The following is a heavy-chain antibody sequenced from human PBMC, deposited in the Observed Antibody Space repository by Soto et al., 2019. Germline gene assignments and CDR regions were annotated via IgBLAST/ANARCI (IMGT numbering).Heavy chain of an antibody. D-gene: IGHD3-22*01. Sequence: SETLSLTCTVSGGSSSSGGYYLSWIRQHPGKGLEWIGYIYYSGSTYYNPSLKSRVTISVDTSKNQFSLKLSSVTAADTAVYYCARGSYYDSSGYYGPWGQGTLVTVSS. J-gene: IGHJ5*02. V-gene: IGHV4-31*03. CDR3: ARGSYYDSSGYYGP. CDR1: GGSSSSGGYY. CDR2: IYYSGST.